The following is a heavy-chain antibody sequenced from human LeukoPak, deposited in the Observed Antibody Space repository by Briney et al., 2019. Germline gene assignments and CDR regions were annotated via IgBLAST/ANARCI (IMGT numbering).Heavy chain of an antibody. CDR1: GFTFSSYA. Sequence: GSLRLSCAASGFTFSSYAMSSVRQAPGKGLEWVSAISGSGGSTYYADSVKGRFTISRDNSKNTLYLQMNSLRAEDTAVYYCASETGYFDWLVSPLYYYYGMDVWGKGTTVTVSS. CDR2: ISGSGGST. J-gene: IGHJ6*04. CDR3: ASETGYFDWLVSPLYYYYGMDV. V-gene: IGHV3-23*01. D-gene: IGHD3-9*01.